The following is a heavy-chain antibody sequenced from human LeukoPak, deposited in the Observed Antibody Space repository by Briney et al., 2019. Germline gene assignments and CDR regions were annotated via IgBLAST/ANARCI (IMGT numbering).Heavy chain of an antibody. V-gene: IGHV3-7*03. CDR1: GFTLSSYW. CDR3: ARVAVMPHFEY. Sequence: GGSLRLSCAAYGFTLSSYWMGWVRQAPGKGLEWVAKIKQDGSDNDYADSVKGRFSISRDNAKRSLYLQMNSLRAEDTAVYYCARVAVMPHFEYWGQGTLVTVSS. CDR2: IKQDGSDN. J-gene: IGHJ4*02. D-gene: IGHD2/OR15-2a*01.